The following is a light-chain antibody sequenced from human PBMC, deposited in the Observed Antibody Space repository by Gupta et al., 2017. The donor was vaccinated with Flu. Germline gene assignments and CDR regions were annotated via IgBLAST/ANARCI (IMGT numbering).Light chain of an antibody. V-gene: IGKV2-30*01. J-gene: IGKJ1*01. CDR1: QVLVYSDGNTY. CDR3: RQGAHWPWA. CDR2: QVS. Sequence: EVVMTQSPLSLPVTLGQPASISCRSSQVLVYSDGNTYLHWFQQRPGQSPRRLIYQVSNRESGVPDRFSGSGSGTDFTLKIIIVDAEDVGIYFCRQGAHWPWAFGQGTTVEIK.